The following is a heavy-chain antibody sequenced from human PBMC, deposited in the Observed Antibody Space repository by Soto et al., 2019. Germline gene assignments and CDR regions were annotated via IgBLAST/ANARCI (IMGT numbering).Heavy chain of an antibody. CDR1: GFTFSSYG. Sequence: QVQLVESGGGVVQPGRSLRLSCAASGFTFSSYGMHWVRQAPGKGLEWVAVIWYDGSNKYYADSVKGRFTISRDNSKNTLYLQMNSLRAEDTAVSYCARVGLDTAMVGGMDVWGQGTTVTVSS. CDR2: IWYDGSNK. D-gene: IGHD5-18*01. J-gene: IGHJ6*01. V-gene: IGHV3-33*01. CDR3: ARVGLDTAMVGGMDV.